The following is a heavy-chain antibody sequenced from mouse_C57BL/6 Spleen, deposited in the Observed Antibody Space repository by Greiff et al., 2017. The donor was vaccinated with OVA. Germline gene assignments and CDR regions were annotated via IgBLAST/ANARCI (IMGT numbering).Heavy chain of an antibody. J-gene: IGHJ3*01. Sequence: EVQLVESGPGLVKPSQSLSLTCSVTGYSITSGYYWNWIRQFPGNKLEWMGYISYDGSNNYNPSLKNRISSTRDTSKNQFFLKLNSVTTEDTATYYCASYYYGSSYSWFAYWGQGTLVTVSA. D-gene: IGHD1-1*01. CDR2: ISYDGSN. CDR1: GYSITSGYY. V-gene: IGHV3-6*01. CDR3: ASYYYGSSYSWFAY.